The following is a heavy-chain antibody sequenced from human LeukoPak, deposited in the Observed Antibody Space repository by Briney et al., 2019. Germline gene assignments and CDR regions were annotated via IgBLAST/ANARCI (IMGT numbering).Heavy chain of an antibody. CDR3: AKDRYSNYGNWFDP. D-gene: IGHD4-11*01. CDR2: ISGSGGST. V-gene: IGHV3-23*01. J-gene: IGHJ5*02. CDR1: TFTFSNYA. Sequence: KSGGSLSLSCSASTFTFSNYAMNWVRQAPGKGLEWVSGISGSGGSTYYADSVKGRFTISRDNSKNTLYLQMISLRAEDTAVYYCAKDRYSNYGNWFDPWGQGTLVTVFS.